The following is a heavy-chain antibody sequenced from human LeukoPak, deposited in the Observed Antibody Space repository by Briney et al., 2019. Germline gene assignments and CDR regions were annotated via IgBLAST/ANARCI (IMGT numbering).Heavy chain of an antibody. J-gene: IGHJ4*02. D-gene: IGHD5-24*01. CDR1: GYTFTSHS. CDR2: ITTNTGNP. V-gene: IGHV7-4-1*02. CDR3: ARDASTIRFDY. Sequence: ASVKVSCKASGYTFTSHSINWLRQAPGQGLEWMGWITTNTGNPTYAQGFTGRFVFSLDTSVSTAYLQISSLKAEDTAVYYCARDASTIRFDYWGQGTLVTVSP.